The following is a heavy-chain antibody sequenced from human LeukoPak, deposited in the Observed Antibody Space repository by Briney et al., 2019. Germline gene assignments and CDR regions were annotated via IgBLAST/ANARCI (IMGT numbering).Heavy chain of an antibody. V-gene: IGHV4-34*01. J-gene: IGHJ4*02. D-gene: IGHD2-2*02. CDR2: INHSGST. CDR3: ARGRRLLYLDY. CDR1: GGSFSGYY. Sequence: PSETLSLTXAVYGGSFSGYYWSWIRQPPGKGLEWIGEINHSGSTNYNPSLTSRVTISVDTSKNQFSLKLSSVTAADTAVYYCARGRRLLYLDYWGQGTLVTVSS.